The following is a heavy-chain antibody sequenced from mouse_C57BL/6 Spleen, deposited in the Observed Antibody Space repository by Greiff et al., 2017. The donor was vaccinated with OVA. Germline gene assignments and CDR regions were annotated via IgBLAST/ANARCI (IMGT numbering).Heavy chain of an antibody. J-gene: IGHJ2*01. CDR2: ISYDGSN. Sequence: EVKLQESGPGLVKPSQSLSLTCSVTGYSITSGYYWNWIRQFPGNKLEWMGYISYDGSNNYNPSLKNRISITRDTSKNQFFLKLNSVTTEDTATYYCARDYYDYDDGYFDYWGQGTTLTVSS. CDR3: ARDYYDYDDGYFDY. D-gene: IGHD2-4*01. CDR1: GYSITSGYY. V-gene: IGHV3-6*01.